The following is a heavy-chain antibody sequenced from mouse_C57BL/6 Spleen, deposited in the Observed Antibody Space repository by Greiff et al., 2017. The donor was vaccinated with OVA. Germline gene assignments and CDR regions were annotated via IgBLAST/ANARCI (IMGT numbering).Heavy chain of an antibody. J-gene: IGHJ1*03. D-gene: IGHD2-3*01. V-gene: IGHV5-9-1*02. CDR3: TRGDGSWYCDV. Sequence: EVMLVESGEGLVKPGGSLKLSCAASGFTFSSYAMSWVRQTPEKRLEWVAYISSGGDYIYYADTVKGRFTISRDNARNTLYLQMSSLKSDDTAMYYCTRGDGSWYCDVWGTGTTVTVSS. CDR1: GFTFSSYA. CDR2: ISSGGDYI.